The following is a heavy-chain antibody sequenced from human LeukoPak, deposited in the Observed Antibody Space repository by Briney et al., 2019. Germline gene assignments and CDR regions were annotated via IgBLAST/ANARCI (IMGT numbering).Heavy chain of an antibody. CDR2: MNPNSGNT. V-gene: IGHV1-8*01. D-gene: IGHD3-10*01. Sequence: VKVSCKASGYTFTSYDINWVRQATGQGLEWMGWMNPNSGNTGYAQKFQGRVTMTRNTSISTAYMELSSLRSEDTAVYYCARGAVLWFGELYFFDPWGQGTLVTVSS. J-gene: IGHJ5*02. CDR3: ARGAVLWFGELYFFDP. CDR1: GYTFTSYD.